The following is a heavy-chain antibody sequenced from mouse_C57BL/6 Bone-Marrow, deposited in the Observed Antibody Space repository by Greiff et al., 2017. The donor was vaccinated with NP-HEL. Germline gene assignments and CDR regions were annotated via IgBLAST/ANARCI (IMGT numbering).Heavy chain of an antibody. CDR1: GFSLSTFGMG. Sequence: QVQLKESGPGILQPSQTLSLTCSFSGFSLSTFGMGVGWIRQPSGKGLEWLAHIWWDDDKYYKPALKSRLTISKDTSKNQIFLKIANVDTADSATYYCARTRYDDWFAYWGQGTLVTVSA. D-gene: IGHD2-12*01. CDR2: IWWDDDK. CDR3: ARTRYDDWFAY. V-gene: IGHV8-8*01. J-gene: IGHJ3*01.